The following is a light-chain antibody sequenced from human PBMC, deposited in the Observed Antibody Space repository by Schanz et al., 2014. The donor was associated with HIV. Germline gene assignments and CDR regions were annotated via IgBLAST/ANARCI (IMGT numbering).Light chain of an antibody. CDR1: SGSASTRFY. Sequence: QTVVTQEPSFSVSPGGTVTLTCGLTSGSASTRFYPPRYPQTPGQAPRTLIYSTHTRSSGVPDRFSGSILGNKAALTITGAQADDECDYYCALYMGSGISVFGGGTKLTVL. J-gene: IGLJ3*02. V-gene: IGLV8-61*01. CDR2: STH. CDR3: ALYMGSGISV.